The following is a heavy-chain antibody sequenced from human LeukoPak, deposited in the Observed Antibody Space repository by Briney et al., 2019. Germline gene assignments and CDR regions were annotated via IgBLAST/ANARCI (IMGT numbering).Heavy chain of an antibody. CDR3: ARDTTNSFDY. V-gene: IGHV3-33*01. D-gene: IGHD1-1*01. Sequence: PGGSLRLSCAASGFTFSNYGMHWVRQAPGKGVEWVTFIWYDGSNKYYADSVKGRFIISRDNSKNTLYLQMNSLRAEDTAVYYCARDTTNSFDYWGQGTLVTVSS. CDR2: IWYDGSNK. CDR1: GFTFSNYG. J-gene: IGHJ4*02.